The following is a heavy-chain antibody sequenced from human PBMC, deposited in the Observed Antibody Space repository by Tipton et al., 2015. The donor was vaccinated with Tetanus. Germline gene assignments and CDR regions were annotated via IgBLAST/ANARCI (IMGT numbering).Heavy chain of an antibody. CDR2: ISSSSSYI. J-gene: IGHJ4*02. Sequence: SLRLSCAASGFTFSSYSMNWVRQAPGKGLEWVSSISSSSSYIYYADSVKGRFTISRDNAKNSLYLQMNSLRAEDTAVYYCAKRDGYCSGGSCYSGLDYWGQGTLVTVSS. D-gene: IGHD2-15*01. CDR3: AKRDGYCSGGSCYSGLDY. V-gene: IGHV3-21*04. CDR1: GFTFSSYS.